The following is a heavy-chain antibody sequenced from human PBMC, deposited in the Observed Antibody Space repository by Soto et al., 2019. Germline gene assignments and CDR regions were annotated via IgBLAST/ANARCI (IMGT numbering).Heavy chain of an antibody. CDR3: AKGSSTVGLLRFQH. CDR2: ISYDGSNK. J-gene: IGHJ1*01. Sequence: GGSLRLSCAASGFTFSSYGMHWVRQAPGKGLEWVAVISYDGSNKYYADSVKGRFTISRDNSKNTLYLQMNSLRAEDTAVYYCAKGSSTVGLLRFQHWGQGTLVTVSS. D-gene: IGHD4-17*01. CDR1: GFTFSSYG. V-gene: IGHV3-30*18.